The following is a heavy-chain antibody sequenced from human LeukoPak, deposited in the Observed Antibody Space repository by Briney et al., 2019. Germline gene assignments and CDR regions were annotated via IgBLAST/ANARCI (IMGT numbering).Heavy chain of an antibody. D-gene: IGHD3-9*01. Sequence: GGSLRLSCAASGFTVSSNYVSWVRQAPGKGLEWVSVIHSDGKTYYADSVKGRFTISRDSSQNTLYLQMNSLRAEDTAVYYCASHGVLRYIDDWGQGTLVTVSS. J-gene: IGHJ4*02. CDR1: GFTVSSNY. CDR2: IHSDGKT. CDR3: ASHGVLRYIDD. V-gene: IGHV3-53*01.